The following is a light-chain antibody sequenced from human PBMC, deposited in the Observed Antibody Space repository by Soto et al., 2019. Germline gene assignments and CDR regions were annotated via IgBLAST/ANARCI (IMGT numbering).Light chain of an antibody. J-gene: IGKJ1*01. Sequence: DIQMTQSPSSLSASVGDRVTITCQASQDISNYLNWYQQKPGKAPKLLIYDASNLETGVPSRFSGSGSWTDFTFTISSLQPEDIATYYCQQYDNLPHTFGQGTKV. CDR1: QDISNY. CDR2: DAS. CDR3: QQYDNLPHT. V-gene: IGKV1-33*01.